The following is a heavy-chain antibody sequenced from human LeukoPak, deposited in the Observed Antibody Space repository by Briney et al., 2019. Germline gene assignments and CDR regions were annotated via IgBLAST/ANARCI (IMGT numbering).Heavy chain of an antibody. CDR3: ARGFSSSWSYFEN. CDR2: IIPLLNTS. Sequence: VKVSCKAPGGTFRSKAINWVRQAPGQGLEWMGGIIPLLNTSIYAQKFQGRVTIITDESATTADMELNSLRSEDTAVYFCARGFSSSWSYFENWGQGTLVTVSS. V-gene: IGHV1-69*05. J-gene: IGHJ4*02. CDR1: GGTFRSKA. D-gene: IGHD6-13*01.